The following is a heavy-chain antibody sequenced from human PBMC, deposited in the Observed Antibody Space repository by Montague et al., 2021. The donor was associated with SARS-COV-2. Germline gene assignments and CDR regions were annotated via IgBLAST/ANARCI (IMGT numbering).Heavy chain of an antibody. J-gene: IGHJ6*03. V-gene: IGHV3-48*03. CDR1: GFTFSSYE. D-gene: IGHD3-3*01. CDR2: ISSSGSSI. Sequence: SLRLSCAASGFTFSSYEMNWVRQAPGKGLEWVSYISSSGSSIYYADSVKGRFTISRDNAKNSLYLQMNSLRVEDTAVYYCARGGEKPYYDFWSGYFESLGGTLYYYYMDVWGKGTTVTVSS. CDR3: ARGGEKPYYDFWSGYFESLGGTLYYYYMDV.